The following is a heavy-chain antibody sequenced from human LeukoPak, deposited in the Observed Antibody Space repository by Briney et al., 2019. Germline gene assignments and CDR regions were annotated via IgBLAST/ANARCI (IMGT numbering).Heavy chain of an antibody. D-gene: IGHD1-26*01. J-gene: IGHJ6*02. Sequence: SETLSLTCTVSGGSISSYYWSWIRQPPGKGLEWIGYIYYSGSTNYNPSLKSRVTISVDTSKNQFSLKLSSVTAADTAVYYCARRAPMDVWGQGTTVTVSS. CDR1: GGSISSYY. CDR3: ARRAPMDV. CDR2: IYYSGST. V-gene: IGHV4-59*08.